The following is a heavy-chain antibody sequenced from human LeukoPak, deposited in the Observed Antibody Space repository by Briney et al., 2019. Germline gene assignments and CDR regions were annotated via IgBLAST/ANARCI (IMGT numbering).Heavy chain of an antibody. Sequence: ASVKVSCKATGYTFTSYAMHWVRQAPGQRLEWMGWINAGNGNTKYSQKFQGRVTITRDTSASTAYMELSSLRSEDTAVYYCARDGTIFGVVTPRFDPWGQGTLVTVSS. D-gene: IGHD3-3*01. CDR2: INAGNGNT. CDR1: GYTFTSYA. J-gene: IGHJ5*02. V-gene: IGHV1-3*01. CDR3: ARDGTIFGVVTPRFDP.